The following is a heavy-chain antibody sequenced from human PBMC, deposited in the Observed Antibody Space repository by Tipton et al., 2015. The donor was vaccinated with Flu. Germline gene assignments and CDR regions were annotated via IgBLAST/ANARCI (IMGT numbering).Heavy chain of an antibody. CDR1: GFTFSSYW. Sequence: SLRLSCAASGFTFSSYWMHWVRQAPGKGLVWVSRINSDGSSTSYADSVKGRFTISRDNAKNTLYLQMNSLRAEDTAVYYCARWAFAVAGREAAFDIWGQGTMVTVSS. CDR3: ARWAFAVAGREAAFDI. V-gene: IGHV3-74*01. CDR2: INSDGSST. D-gene: IGHD6-19*01. J-gene: IGHJ3*02.